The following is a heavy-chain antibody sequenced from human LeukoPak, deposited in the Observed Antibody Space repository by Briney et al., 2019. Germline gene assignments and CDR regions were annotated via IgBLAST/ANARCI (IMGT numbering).Heavy chain of an antibody. CDR2: IYTGGNT. CDR3: ARGGVVTRFFDF. CDR1: GFTFSSYG. V-gene: IGHV3-53*01. D-gene: IGHD3-3*01. Sequence: GRSLRLSCAASGFTFSSYGMHWVRQAPGKGLEWVAVIYTGGNTYYADSVKGRFIISRDTSKNTLYLQMNSLRAEDTAVYYCARGGVVTRFFDFWGQGALVTVSS. J-gene: IGHJ4*02.